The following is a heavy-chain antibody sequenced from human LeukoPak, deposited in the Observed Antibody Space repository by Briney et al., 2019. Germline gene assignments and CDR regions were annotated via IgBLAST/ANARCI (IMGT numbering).Heavy chain of an antibody. CDR3: ATSRGEY. Sequence: SETLSLTCTVSGGSISSSSYYWGWIRQPPGKGLEWIGSIYHSGSTYYNPSLKSRVTISVDTSKNQFSLKLSSVTAADTAVYYCATSRGEYWGQGTLVTVSS. D-gene: IGHD3-16*01. CDR2: IYHSGST. V-gene: IGHV4-39*01. CDR1: GGSISSSSYY. J-gene: IGHJ4*02.